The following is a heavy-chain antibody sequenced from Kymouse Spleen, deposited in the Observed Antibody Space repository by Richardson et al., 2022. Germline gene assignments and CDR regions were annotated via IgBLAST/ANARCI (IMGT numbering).Heavy chain of an antibody. J-gene: IGHJ4*02. CDR3: ARDTIFGVVIYFDY. CDR2: ISSSSSYI. Sequence: EVQLVESGGGLVKPGGSLRLSCAASGFTFSSYSMNWVRQAPGKGLEWVSSISSSSSYIYYADSVKGRFTISRDNAKNSLYLQMNSLRAEDTAVYYCARDTIFGVVIYFDYWGQGTLVTVSS. CDR1: GFTFSSYS. V-gene: IGHV3-21*03. D-gene: IGHD3-3*01.